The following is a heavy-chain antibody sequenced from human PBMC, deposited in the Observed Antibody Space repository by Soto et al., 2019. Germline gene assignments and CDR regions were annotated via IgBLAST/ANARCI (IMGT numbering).Heavy chain of an antibody. V-gene: IGHV4-30-4*01. J-gene: IGHJ3*02. CDR3: ARGVILRYSLLEFDI. D-gene: IGHD3-9*01. CDR1: GGSISSGDYY. CDR2: IYYSGST. Sequence: PSETLSLTCTVSGGSISSGDYYWSWIRQPPGKGLEWIGYIYYSGSTYYNPSLKSRVTISVDTSKNQFSLKLSSVTAADTAVYYCARGVILRYSLLEFDIWGQGTMVTVSS.